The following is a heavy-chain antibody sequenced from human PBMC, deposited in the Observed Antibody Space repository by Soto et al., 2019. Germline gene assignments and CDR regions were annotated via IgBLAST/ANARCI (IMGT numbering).Heavy chain of an antibody. D-gene: IGHD6-19*01. Sequence: GSLRLSCAASGFTFSSYWMSWVRQAPGKGLEWVANIKQDGSEKYYVDSVKGRFTISRDNAKNSLYLQMNSLRAEDTAVYYCARAGGGAVAAYNWFDPWGQGTLVTVSS. V-gene: IGHV3-7*03. CDR1: GFTFSSYW. CDR2: IKQDGSEK. J-gene: IGHJ5*02. CDR3: ARAGGGAVAAYNWFDP.